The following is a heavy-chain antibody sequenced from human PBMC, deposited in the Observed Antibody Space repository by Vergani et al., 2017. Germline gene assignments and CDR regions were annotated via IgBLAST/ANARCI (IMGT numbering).Heavy chain of an antibody. D-gene: IGHD4-17*01. CDR2: VEPEDGET. CDR1: GYTFTYHY. CDR3: ATPQTVTTGGMEV. Sequence: EVQLVQSGPEVKKPGATMKISCKVSGYTFTYHYMHWVKQAPGKGLEWMGLVEPEDGETIYAEKFKGRVTIAADTSTDTAHLELSSLRSEDTAVYYCATPQTVTTGGMEVWGQGTTVIVSS. V-gene: IGHV1-69-2*01. J-gene: IGHJ6*02.